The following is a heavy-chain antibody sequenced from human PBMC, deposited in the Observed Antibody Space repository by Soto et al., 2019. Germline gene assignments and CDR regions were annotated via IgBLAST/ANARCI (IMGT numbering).Heavy chain of an antibody. Sequence: PGGSLRLSCAASVFSFVSYWMHWVRQAPGKGLECISTIDVLNGAWYSDSVRGRLAISRDVSRNTVYLQMGSLRVEDTAIYFCSDWRAGGPVNLDHWGPGTVVTVSS. J-gene: IGHJ4*02. CDR1: VFSFVSYW. V-gene: IGHV3-74*01. CDR3: SDWRAGGPVNLDH. D-gene: IGHD2-15*01. CDR2: IDVLNGA.